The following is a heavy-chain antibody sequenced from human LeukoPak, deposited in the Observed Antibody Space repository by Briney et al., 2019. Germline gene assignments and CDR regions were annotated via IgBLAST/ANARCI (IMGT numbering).Heavy chain of an antibody. CDR1: GYTFTNYA. D-gene: IGHD3-10*01. V-gene: IGHV1-3*01. CDR3: ARGSMVGDSFDY. Sequence: GASVKVSCKASGYTFTNYAMQWVRQAPGQRLEWMGWINAGNGNTKYSQKFQGRVTITRDTSASTAYMELSSLRSEDTAVYYCARGSMVGDSFDYWGQGALLTVSS. J-gene: IGHJ4*02. CDR2: INAGNGNT.